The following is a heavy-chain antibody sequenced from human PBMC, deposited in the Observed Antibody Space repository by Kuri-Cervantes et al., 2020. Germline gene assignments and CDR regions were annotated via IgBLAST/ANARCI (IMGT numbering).Heavy chain of an antibody. V-gene: IGHV3-21*03. D-gene: IGHD5-24*01. CDR2: ISSSSSYI. J-gene: IGHJ3*02. Sequence: GGSLRLSCAASGFTFSSYSMNWVRQAPGKGLEWVSSISSSSSYIYYADSVKGRFTISRDNAKNSLYLQMNSLRAEDTAVYYCARLSVEMAPKLGTPVTAFDIWGQGTMVTVSS. CDR3: ARLSVEMAPKLGTPVTAFDI. CDR1: GFTFSSYS.